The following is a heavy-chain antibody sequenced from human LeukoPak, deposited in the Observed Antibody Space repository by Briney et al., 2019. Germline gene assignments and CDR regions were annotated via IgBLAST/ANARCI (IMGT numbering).Heavy chain of an antibody. CDR2: VYYSGST. V-gene: IGHV4-59*08. D-gene: IGHD2-15*01. CDR3: ARVGTATSFDY. Sequence: SETLSLTCTVSGGSISSYSWSWIRQPPGKGLEWIGYVYYSGSTNYNPSLKSRVTISLDTSKNQFSLKLTSVTAADTAVYYCARVGTATSFDYWGQGTLVTVSS. CDR1: GGSISSYS. J-gene: IGHJ4*02.